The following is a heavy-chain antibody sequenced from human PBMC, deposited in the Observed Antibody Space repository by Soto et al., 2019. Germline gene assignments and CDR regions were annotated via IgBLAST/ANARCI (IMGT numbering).Heavy chain of an antibody. D-gene: IGHD3-16*01. CDR1: GGSISSYY. Sequence: QVQLQESGPGLVKPSETLSLTCTVSGGSISSYYWSWIRQPPGKGLEWIGYIYYSGSTNYNPSLKSRVTISVDTSKNQFSLKLSSVTAADTAVYYCARCPIWGKYYFDYWGQGTLVTVSS. J-gene: IGHJ4*02. V-gene: IGHV4-59*01. CDR3: ARCPIWGKYYFDY. CDR2: IYYSGST.